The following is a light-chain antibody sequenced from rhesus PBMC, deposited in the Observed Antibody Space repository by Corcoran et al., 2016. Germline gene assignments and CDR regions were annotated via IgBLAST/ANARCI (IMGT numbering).Light chain of an antibody. CDR3: QQYASAPLS. CDR2: KAS. J-gene: IGKJ4*01. CDR1: QGLSTW. V-gene: IGKV1-21*01. Sequence: DIQLTQSPSSLSASVGDRVTITCRASQGLSTWLAWYQQKPGKAPNLLIYKASSLQSGVPSRFIGIGSGTDFTLTINSRQPEDSASDYCQQYASAPLSFGGGTKLEIK.